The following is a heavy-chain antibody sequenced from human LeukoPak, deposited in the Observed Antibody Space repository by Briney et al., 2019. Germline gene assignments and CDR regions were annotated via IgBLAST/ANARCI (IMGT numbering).Heavy chain of an antibody. J-gene: IGHJ5*02. CDR2: IYPGDSDT. V-gene: IGHV5-51*01. D-gene: IGHD2-2*01. CDR1: GYSFTSYW. Sequence: GESLKISCKGSGYSFTSYWIGGVRQMPGKRLGWMGIIYPGDSDTRYSPSFQGQVTISADKSNRTAYLQWSSLKASDTAMYYCARRSGPAASNWFDPWGQGTLVSVSS. CDR3: ARRSGPAASNWFDP.